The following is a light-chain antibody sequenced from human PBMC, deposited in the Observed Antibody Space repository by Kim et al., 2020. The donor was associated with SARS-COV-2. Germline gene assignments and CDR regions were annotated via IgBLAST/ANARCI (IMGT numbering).Light chain of an antibody. Sequence: SYELTQPPSVSVSPGQTASITCSGDKLGDKYACWYQQKPGQSPVVVIYQDSKRPSGIPERFSGSNSGNTATLTISGTQAMDEADYYCQAWDSSTAVFGP. J-gene: IGLJ1*01. CDR3: QAWDSSTAV. CDR2: QDS. V-gene: IGLV3-1*01. CDR1: KLGDKY.